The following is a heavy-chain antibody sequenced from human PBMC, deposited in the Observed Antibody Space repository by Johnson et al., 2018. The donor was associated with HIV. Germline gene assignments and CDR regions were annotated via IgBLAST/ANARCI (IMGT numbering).Heavy chain of an antibody. D-gene: IGHD1-26*01. J-gene: IGHJ3*02. Sequence: VQVVESGGNVIRPGGSLRLSCAASGFTFDDYGMSWVRQAPGKGLEWVSGINWNGGSTGYADSVKGRFTISRDNAKNSLYLQMNSLRAEDTALYYCAREREWELRLDAFDIWGQGTMVTVSS. V-gene: IGHV3-20*04. CDR3: AREREWELRLDAFDI. CDR2: INWNGGST. CDR1: GFTFDDYG.